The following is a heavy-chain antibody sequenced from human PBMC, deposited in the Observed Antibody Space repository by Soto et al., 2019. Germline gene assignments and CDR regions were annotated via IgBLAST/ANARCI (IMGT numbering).Heavy chain of an antibody. CDR3: ARNNWNQYYFDY. D-gene: IGHD1-1*01. CDR1: GFTFSSYA. Sequence: GGSLRLSCAASGFTFSSYAMSWVRQAPGKGLEWVAVISDNGGNTYYADSVKGRFTISRDNSKNTLYLQMNSLRAEDTAVYYCARNNWNQYYFDYWGQGTLVTVSS. V-gene: IGHV3-23*01. J-gene: IGHJ4*02. CDR2: ISDNGGNT.